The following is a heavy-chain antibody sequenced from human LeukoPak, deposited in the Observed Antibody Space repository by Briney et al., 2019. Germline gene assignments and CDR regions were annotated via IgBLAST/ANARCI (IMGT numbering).Heavy chain of an antibody. J-gene: IGHJ4*02. CDR1: GFTFSSYA. V-gene: IGHV3-23*01. CDR2: IGVSGGST. CDR3: AKIRLGALSSIDY. Sequence: GGSLRLSCAASGFTFSSYAMSWVRQAPGKGLEWVSAIGVSGGSTYYADSVKGRFTISRDNSKNTLYLQINSLRAEDTAVYYCAKIRLGALSSIDYWGQGTLVTVSS. D-gene: IGHD3-16*02.